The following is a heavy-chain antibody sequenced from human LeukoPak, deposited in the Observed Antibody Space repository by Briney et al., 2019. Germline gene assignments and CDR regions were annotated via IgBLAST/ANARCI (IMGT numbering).Heavy chain of an antibody. CDR1: GGSIKSYY. CDR3: ARVEWELLNYYFDY. D-gene: IGHD1-26*01. V-gene: IGHV4-59*12. CDR2: MYHSEST. Sequence: PSETLSLTCSVSGGSIKSYYWSWIRQPPGKGLEWIGYMYHSESTNYNPSLKSRVTISVDTSKNQFSLKLSSVTAADTAVYYCARVEWELLNYYFDYWGQGTLVTVSS. J-gene: IGHJ4*02.